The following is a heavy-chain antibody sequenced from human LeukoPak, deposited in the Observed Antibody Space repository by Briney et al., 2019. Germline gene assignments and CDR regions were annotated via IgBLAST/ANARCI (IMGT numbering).Heavy chain of an antibody. D-gene: IGHD3-10*02. Sequence: TGGSLRLSCAASGFTFDDHGMSWVRQAPGKVLEWVSGIKWDGGRTGYADSVKGRFTISRDNAKNSLYLQMNSLRAEDTAVYYCAELGITMIGGVWGKGTTVTISS. CDR2: IKWDGGRT. J-gene: IGHJ6*04. CDR3: AELGITMIGGV. CDR1: GFTFDDHG. V-gene: IGHV3-20*04.